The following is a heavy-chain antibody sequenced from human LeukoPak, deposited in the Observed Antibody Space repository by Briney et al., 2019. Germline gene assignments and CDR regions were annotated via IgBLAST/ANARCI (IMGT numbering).Heavy chain of an antibody. J-gene: IGHJ4*02. Sequence: SVKVSCKASGGTFSSYAISWVRQAPGQGLEWMGGIIPIFGTANYAQKFQGRITITADKSTSTAYMELSSLRSEDTAVYYCARGFRGYRVYYFDYWGQGTLVTVSS. CDR1: GGTFSSYA. V-gene: IGHV1-69*06. CDR2: IIPIFGTA. D-gene: IGHD5-18*01. CDR3: ARGFRGYRVYYFDY.